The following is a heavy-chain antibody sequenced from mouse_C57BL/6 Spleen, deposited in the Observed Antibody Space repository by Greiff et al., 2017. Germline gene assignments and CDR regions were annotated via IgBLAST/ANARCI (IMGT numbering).Heavy chain of an antibody. V-gene: IGHV1-50*01. CDR2: IDPSDSYT. D-gene: IGHD1-1*01. Sequence: KESCKASGYTFTSYWMQWVKQRPGQGLEWIGEIDPSDSYTNYNQKFKGKATLTVDTSSSTAYMQLSSLTSEDSAGYYCATKEDYYGSIYLYYWGQGTTLTVSS. CDR1: GYTFTSYW. J-gene: IGHJ2*01. CDR3: ATKEDYYGSIYLYY.